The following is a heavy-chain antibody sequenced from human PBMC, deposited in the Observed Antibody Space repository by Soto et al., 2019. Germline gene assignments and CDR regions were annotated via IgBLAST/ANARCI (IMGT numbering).Heavy chain of an antibody. Sequence: ASVKVSCKASGGTFSSYATSWVRQAPGQGLEWMGGIIPIFGTANYAQKFQGRVTITADKSTSTAYMELSSLRSEDTAVYYCASERGYSYGSRFDYWGQGTLVTVSS. CDR3: ASERGYSYGSRFDY. CDR1: GGTFSSYA. V-gene: IGHV1-69*06. D-gene: IGHD5-18*01. CDR2: IIPIFGTA. J-gene: IGHJ4*02.